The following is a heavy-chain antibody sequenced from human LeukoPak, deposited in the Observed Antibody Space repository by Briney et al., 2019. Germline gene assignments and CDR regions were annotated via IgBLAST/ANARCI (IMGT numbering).Heavy chain of an antibody. CDR3: ARGGYYDSSGSVDI. D-gene: IGHD3-22*01. J-gene: IGHJ3*02. CDR2: IYPGDSDT. V-gene: IGHV5-51*01. CDR1: GYSFTSYW. Sequence: GESLTISCKGFGYSFTSYWIGWVRQMPGKGVEWMGIIYPGDSDTRYSPSFQGQVPISADKSISTAYLQWSSLKASDTAMYYCARGGYYDSSGSVDIWGQGTMVTVSS.